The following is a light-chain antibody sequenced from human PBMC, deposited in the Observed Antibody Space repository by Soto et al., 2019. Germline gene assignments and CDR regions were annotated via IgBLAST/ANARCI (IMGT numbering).Light chain of an antibody. J-gene: IGKJ2*01. Sequence: EIVLTQSPGTLSLSPGERATLSCRASQSVSRTYLAWYQQKPVQAPRLLIYATSSRATGIPDRFSGSGSGTDFTLTISRLEPEDFAVYYCHQYGLSPRHPFGQGTKLEIK. CDR1: QSVSRTY. CDR3: HQYGLSPRHP. V-gene: IGKV3-20*01. CDR2: ATS.